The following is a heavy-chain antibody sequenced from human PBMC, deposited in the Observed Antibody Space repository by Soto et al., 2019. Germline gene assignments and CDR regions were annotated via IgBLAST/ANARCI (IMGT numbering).Heavy chain of an antibody. J-gene: IGHJ4*02. CDR3: AKGRGYYDSCGYFI. CDR1: EFSFNSYW. V-gene: IGHV3-7*03. Sequence: GGSLRLACTASEFSFNSYWMSWVRQAPGKGLEWVANIKQDGSEKYYVDSVKGRFTISRDNSRNTLYLQMNSLRAEDTAVYYCAKGRGYYDSCGYFIWGQGTLVTVSS. D-gene: IGHD3-22*01. CDR2: IKQDGSEK.